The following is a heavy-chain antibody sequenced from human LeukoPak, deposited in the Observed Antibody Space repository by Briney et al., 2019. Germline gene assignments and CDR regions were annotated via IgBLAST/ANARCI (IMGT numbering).Heavy chain of an antibody. CDR1: GFTFSSYA. CDR2: ISCSGGST. J-gene: IGHJ1*01. D-gene: IGHD2-2*01. CDR3: AKDVGVVPSRFQH. V-gene: IGHV3-23*01. Sequence: GSLRLSCAASGFTFSSYAMSWVRQAPGKGLEWVSAISCSGGSTYYADSVKGRFTISRDNSKNTLYLQMNSLRAEDTAVYYCAKDVGVVPSRFQHWGQGTLVTVSS.